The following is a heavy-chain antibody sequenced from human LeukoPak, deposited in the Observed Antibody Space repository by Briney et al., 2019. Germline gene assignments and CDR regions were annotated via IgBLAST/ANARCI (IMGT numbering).Heavy chain of an antibody. CDR1: GGSISSYY. D-gene: IGHD6-13*01. CDR3: ARDTPRGSWQFDY. Sequence: PSETLSLTCTVSGGSISSYYWSWIRQPPGKGLEWIGYIYYSGGTNYNPSLKSRVTISVDTSKNQFSLKLSSVTAADTAVYYCARDTPRGSWQFDYWGQGTLVTVSS. CDR2: IYYSGGT. J-gene: IGHJ4*02. V-gene: IGHV4-59*12.